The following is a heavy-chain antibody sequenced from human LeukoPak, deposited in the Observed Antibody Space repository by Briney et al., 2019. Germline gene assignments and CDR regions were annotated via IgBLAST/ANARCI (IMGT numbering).Heavy chain of an antibody. D-gene: IGHD3-9*01. CDR3: ARVSARSYVSGILKGYYIDS. J-gene: IGHJ4*02. Sequence: GGSLRLSCAASGFTFSHYEMIWVRQAPGKGLEWVSYINVGGTASNYADSMKGRFTTSRDDAQNSLYLQLNSLKVEDTGVYYCARVSARSYVSGILKGYYIDSWGQGTLVSVSS. V-gene: IGHV3-48*03. CDR2: INVGGTAS. CDR1: GFTFSHYE.